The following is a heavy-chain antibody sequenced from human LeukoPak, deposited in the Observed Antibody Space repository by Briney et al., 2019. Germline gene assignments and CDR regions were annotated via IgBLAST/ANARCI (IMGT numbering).Heavy chain of an antibody. CDR3: AREEVYYYDTTPPGYYYYGMDV. CDR1: GYTFTTYY. CDR2: INPSDSGT. V-gene: IGHV1-46*01. Sequence: ASVKVSCKASGYTFTTYYMHWVRQAPGPGLEWMGIINPSDSGTSYAQKFQGRVTMTRDTSTSTVYMELSSLRSEDTAVYYCAREEVYYYDTTPPGYYYYGMDVWGQGTTVTVSS. D-gene: IGHD3-22*01. J-gene: IGHJ6*02.